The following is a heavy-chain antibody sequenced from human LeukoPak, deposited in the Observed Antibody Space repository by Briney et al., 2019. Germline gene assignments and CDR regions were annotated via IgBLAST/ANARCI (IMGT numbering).Heavy chain of an antibody. V-gene: IGHV1-69*05. CDR2: IIPIFGTA. D-gene: IGHD6-19*01. CDR1: GGTFSSYA. J-gene: IGHJ4*02. Sequence: SVKVSCKASGGTFSSYAISWVRQAPGQGLEWMGRIIPIFGTANYAQKFQGRVTITTDESTSTAYLELSSLRSEDTAVYYCARDQYSSGWYGDYWGQGTLVTVSS. CDR3: ARDQYSSGWYGDY.